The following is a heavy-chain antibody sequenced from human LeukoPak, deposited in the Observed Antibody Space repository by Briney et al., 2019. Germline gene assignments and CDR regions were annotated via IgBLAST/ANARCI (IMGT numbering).Heavy chain of an antibody. CDR3: AKGNYYGSGSYYP. D-gene: IGHD3-10*01. Sequence: SEALSLTCAVYGGSFSGYYWSWIRQPPGKGLEWIGYIYYSGSTNYNPSLKSRVTISVDTSKNQFSLKLSSVTAADTAVYYCAKGNYYGSGSYYPWGQGTLVTVSS. CDR1: GGSFSGYY. J-gene: IGHJ5*02. CDR2: IYYSGST. V-gene: IGHV4-59*01.